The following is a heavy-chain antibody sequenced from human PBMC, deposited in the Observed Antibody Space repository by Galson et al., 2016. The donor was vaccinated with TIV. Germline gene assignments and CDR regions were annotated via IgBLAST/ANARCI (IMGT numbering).Heavy chain of an antibody. Sequence: SLRLSCAASGFALSSFAIHWVRQAPGKGLGWVALISSGGSNQYFADSVQGRFTISRDNSNNTLSLQMTNLRPEDTAVYYCARPASVTPRLRYLDLWGRGTPLIVS. CDR2: ISSGGSNQ. CDR1: GFALSSFA. CDR3: ARPASVTPRLRYLDL. J-gene: IGHJ2*01. D-gene: IGHD4-23*01. V-gene: IGHV3-30-3*01.